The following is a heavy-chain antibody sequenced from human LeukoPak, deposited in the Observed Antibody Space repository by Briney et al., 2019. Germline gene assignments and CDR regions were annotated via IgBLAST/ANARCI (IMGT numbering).Heavy chain of an antibody. CDR3: AKDEAKPYYDFWSGYYQYYYGMDV. D-gene: IGHD3-3*01. Sequence: GGSLRLSCAASGFTFSNYMMHWVRQAPGKGLVWVSRIKSDGITITYADSVKGRFTISRDNAKNTLYLQMNSLRAEDTAVYYCAKDEAKPYYDFWSGYYQYYYGMDVWGQGTTVTVSS. CDR1: GFTFSNYM. V-gene: IGHV3-74*01. J-gene: IGHJ6*02. CDR2: IKSDGITI.